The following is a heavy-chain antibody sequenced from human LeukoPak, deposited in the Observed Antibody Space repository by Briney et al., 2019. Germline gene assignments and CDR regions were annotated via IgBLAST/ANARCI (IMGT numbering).Heavy chain of an antibody. Sequence: SETLSLTCTVSGGSISSYYWSWIRQTPGKGLEWIGYIYYSGSTNFNPSLKSRVTISVDTSKNQFSLKMSSVTAADTAVYSCARGGPPGYYYDYYMDVWGKGTTVTISS. J-gene: IGHJ6*03. CDR1: GGSISSYY. CDR3: ARGGPPGYYYDYYMDV. V-gene: IGHV4-59*01. CDR2: IYYSGST.